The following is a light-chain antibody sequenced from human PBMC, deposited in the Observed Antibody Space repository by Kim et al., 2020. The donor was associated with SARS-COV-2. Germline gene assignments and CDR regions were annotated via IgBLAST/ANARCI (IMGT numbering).Light chain of an antibody. V-gene: IGLV1-51*01. CDR3: ATWDGSLNTVV. J-gene: IGLJ2*01. CDR1: SSNIGNNY. Sequence: QSVLTQPPSVSAAPGQKVTISCSGRSSNIGNNYVSWYQQLPGTAPKLLIYDNNERPSVIPDRFSGSKSGTSATRGITGLQTGDEADYYCATWDGSLNTVVFGGGTQLTVL. CDR2: DNN.